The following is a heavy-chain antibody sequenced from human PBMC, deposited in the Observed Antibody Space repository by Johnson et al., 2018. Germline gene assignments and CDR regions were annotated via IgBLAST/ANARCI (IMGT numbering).Heavy chain of an antibody. CDR2: ISYDGSNK. CDR1: GFTFSSYD. V-gene: IGHV3-30-3*01. J-gene: IGHJ6*03. Sequence: QVQLVESGGGVVQPGRSLRLSCAASGFTFSSYDMHWVRQAPGKGLEWVAIISYDGSNKYYADSVKGRFTISRDNSKNTLYLQMNSLRPEDTAVYYSARGGNSKYGYYYYYDMDVWGKGTTVTVSS. CDR3: ARGGNSKYGYYYYYDMDV. D-gene: IGHD4-11*01.